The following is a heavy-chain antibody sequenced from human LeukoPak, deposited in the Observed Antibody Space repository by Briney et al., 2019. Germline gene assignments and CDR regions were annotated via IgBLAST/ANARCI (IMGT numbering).Heavy chain of an antibody. V-gene: IGHV4-39*01. CDR3: ARNLTEDCSRNSCSAGWFDP. CDR1: GASISSGLHY. D-gene: IGHD2-2*01. Sequence: PSETLSLTCTVSGASISSGLHYWAWIRQSPGKGLEWIGSIYYTGNTKYNPYLKSPVSISVDTSKNQFSLPLSSVTAADTAVYYCARNLTEDCSRNSCSAGWFDPWGQGILVTVSS. CDR2: IYYTGNT. J-gene: IGHJ5*02.